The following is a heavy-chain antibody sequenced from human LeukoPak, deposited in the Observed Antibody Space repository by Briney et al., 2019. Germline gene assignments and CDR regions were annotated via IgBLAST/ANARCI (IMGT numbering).Heavy chain of an antibody. V-gene: IGHV4-39*01. Sequence: PSETLSLTCTVSGGSISSSSYYWGWIRQPPGKGLEWIGSIYYSGSTYYNPSLKSRVTISVDTSKNQFSLKLSSVTAADTAVYYCARLFGVFDYWGQGTLVTVSS. J-gene: IGHJ4*02. CDR2: IYYSGST. D-gene: IGHD3-10*01. CDR3: ARLFGVFDY. CDR1: GGSISSSSYY.